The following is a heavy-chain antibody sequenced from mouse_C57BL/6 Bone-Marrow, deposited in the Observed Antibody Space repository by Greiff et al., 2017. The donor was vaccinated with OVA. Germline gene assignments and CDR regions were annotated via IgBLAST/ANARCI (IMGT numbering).Heavy chain of an antibody. CDR3: ARRPYYGSYWYFDV. CDR1: GFTFSDYG. J-gene: IGHJ1*03. CDR2: ISNLAYSI. Sequence: EVQVVESGGGLVQPGGSLKLSCAASGFTFSDYGMAWVRQAPRKGPEWVAFISNLAYSIYYADTVTGRFTISRENAKNTLYLEMSSLRSEDTAMYYCARRPYYGSYWYFDVWGTGTTVTVSS. D-gene: IGHD1-1*01. V-gene: IGHV5-15*01.